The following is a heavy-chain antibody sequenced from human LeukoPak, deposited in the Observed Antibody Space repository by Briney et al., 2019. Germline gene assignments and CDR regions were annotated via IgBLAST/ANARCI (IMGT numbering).Heavy chain of an antibody. V-gene: IGHV3-30-3*01. CDR1: GFTFGSYT. D-gene: IGHD6-19*01. CDR3: ARDPYSSAWYGGARFDY. CDR2: MSYDGSNK. Sequence: GGSLRLSCAASGFTFGSYTMHWVRQAPGKGLEWVALMSYDGSNKYCADSVKGRFTISRDNSKNTLYLQMNSLRADDTAVYYCARDPYSSAWYGGARFDYWGQGTLVTVSS. J-gene: IGHJ4*02.